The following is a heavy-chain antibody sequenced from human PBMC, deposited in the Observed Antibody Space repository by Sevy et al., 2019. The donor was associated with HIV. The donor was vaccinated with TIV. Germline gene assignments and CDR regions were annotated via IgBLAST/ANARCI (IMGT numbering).Heavy chain of an antibody. V-gene: IGHV4-4*02. Sequence: SETLSLTCAVSGDSISSDSWWTWVRQSPEKGLEWIGESYHDGRTNYNPSLGGRATISVDMSKNQFSLDLTSVTAADTAVYYCGREVGHLMRIDYWGQGTLVTVSS. CDR1: GDSISSDSW. J-gene: IGHJ4*02. CDR2: SYHDGRT. CDR3: GREVGHLMRIDY.